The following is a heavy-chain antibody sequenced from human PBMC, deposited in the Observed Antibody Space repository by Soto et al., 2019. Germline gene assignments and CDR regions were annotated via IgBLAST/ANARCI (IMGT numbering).Heavy chain of an antibody. CDR3: AIAGKDVDTAMTDYFDY. V-gene: IGHV1-18*01. Sequence: QVQLVQSGAEVKKPGASVKVSCKASGYTFTSYGISWVRQAPGQGLEWMGWISAYNGNTNFAQKLQGRVTMTTDTSTSTAYSERRRARSDDTAVYYCAIAGKDVDTAMTDYFDYWGQGTLVTVSS. J-gene: IGHJ4*02. CDR2: ISAYNGNT. D-gene: IGHD5-18*01. CDR1: GYTFTSYG.